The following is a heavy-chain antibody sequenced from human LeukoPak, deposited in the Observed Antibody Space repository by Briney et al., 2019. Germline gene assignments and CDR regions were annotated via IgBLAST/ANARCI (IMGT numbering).Heavy chain of an antibody. CDR2: IKAGNGDT. CDR1: GYIFTKYV. J-gene: IGHJ4*02. CDR3: ARDDCGDTCYPGGY. V-gene: IGHV1-3*01. D-gene: IGHD2-21*01. Sequence: GASVKVSCKASGYIFTKYVVHWVRQAPGQRPEWMGWIKAGNGDTKYSQNFQGRLTITRDTSASTVYMELSSLTCEDTALYYCARDDCGDTCYPGGYWGQGTLVTVSS.